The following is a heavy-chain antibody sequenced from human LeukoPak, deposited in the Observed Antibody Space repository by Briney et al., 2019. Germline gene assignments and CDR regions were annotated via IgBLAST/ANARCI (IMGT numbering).Heavy chain of an antibody. CDR1: GGSIRSGSHY. CDR2: IYYSGST. J-gene: IGHJ4*02. Sequence: SETLSLTCTVSGGSIRSGSHYWAWIRQPPGKGLEWIGSIYYSGSTYNNPSLENRVTISIDTSKNHFSLKLSSLSAADTSVYYCAKRDDSGGNLVDLWGQGTLVTVS. D-gene: IGHD3-22*01. CDR3: AKRDDSGGNLVDL. V-gene: IGHV4-39*02.